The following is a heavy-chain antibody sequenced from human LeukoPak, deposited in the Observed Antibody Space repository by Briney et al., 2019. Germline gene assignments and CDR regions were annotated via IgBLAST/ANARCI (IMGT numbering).Heavy chain of an antibody. CDR2: TYYRSKWYN. CDR1: GDSVSSNIAA. J-gene: IGHJ5*02. Sequence: SQTLSLTCAISGDSVSSNIAAWNWIRQSPSRGLEWLGRTYYRSKWYNDYAVSVKSRITINPDTSKKQFSLQLNSVTPEDTAVYYCAAGVINQNWFGPWGQGTLVTVSS. D-gene: IGHD3-10*01. CDR3: AAGVINQNWFGP. V-gene: IGHV6-1*01.